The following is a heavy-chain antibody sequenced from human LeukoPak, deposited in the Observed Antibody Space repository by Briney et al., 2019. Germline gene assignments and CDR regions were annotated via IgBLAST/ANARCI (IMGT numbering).Heavy chain of an antibody. CDR3: ARGITTFGVVLYFDY. V-gene: IGHV4-59*01. Sequence: AETLSLTCTVSGGSISSYYWSWIRQPPGKGLEWIGYIYYSGSTNYNPSLKSRVTTSVDTSKNQFSLKLSSVTPADTAVYYCARGITTFGVVLYFDYWGQGTLVTVSS. J-gene: IGHJ4*02. CDR1: GGSISSYY. CDR2: IYYSGST. D-gene: IGHD3-3*01.